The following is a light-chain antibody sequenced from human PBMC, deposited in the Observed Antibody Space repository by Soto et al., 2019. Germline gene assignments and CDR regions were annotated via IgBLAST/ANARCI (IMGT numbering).Light chain of an antibody. CDR1: QSISRW. J-gene: IGKJ4*01. CDR3: QQSYSTLVLT. CDR2: DAS. V-gene: IGKV1-5*01. Sequence: DIQMTQSPSTLSASVGDRVTITCRASQSISRWLAWYQQKPGKAPKLLIRDASTLNGGVPSRFSGSGSGTEFTLTVSSLQPDDFSTYYCQQSYSTLVLTFGGGTKVELK.